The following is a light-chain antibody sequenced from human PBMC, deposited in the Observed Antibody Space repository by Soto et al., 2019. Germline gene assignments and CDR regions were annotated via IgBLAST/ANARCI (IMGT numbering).Light chain of an antibody. CDR3: SSYINTNTLV. CDR1: SSDVGDYKS. V-gene: IGLV2-14*01. Sequence: QSALTQPASVSGSPGQSIAISCSGTSSDVGDYKSVSWYQNHPGKVPKLVIFEVSNRPSGVSNRFSGSKSGNTASLTISGLQAEDEADYYCSSYINTNTLVFAGGTKLTVL. J-gene: IGLJ2*01. CDR2: EVS.